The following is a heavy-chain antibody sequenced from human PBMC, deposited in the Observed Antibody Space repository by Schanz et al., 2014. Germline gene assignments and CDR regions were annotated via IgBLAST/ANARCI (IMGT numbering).Heavy chain of an antibody. CDR2: INPNSGGT. Sequence: QVQVVQSGAEVKKPGASVKVSCKASGYTFTAYYMHWVRQAPGQGLEWMGRINPNSGGTNYAQKFQGRVTMTRDTSISTVYMELTRLTFDDTAIYYCARDSDVSKYNLFDSWGQGTLVTVSS. CDR3: ARDSDVSKYNLFDS. V-gene: IGHV1-2*06. J-gene: IGHJ5*01. CDR1: GYTFTAYY.